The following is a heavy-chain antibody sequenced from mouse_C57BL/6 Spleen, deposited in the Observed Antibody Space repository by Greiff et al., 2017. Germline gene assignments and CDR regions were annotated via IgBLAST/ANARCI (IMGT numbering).Heavy chain of an antibody. CDR1: GYTFTSYN. Sequence: QVQLQQPGAELVRPGASVKMSCMASGYTFTSYNMHWVKQTPRQGLEWIGAIYPGNGDTFSNQKFKGKATLTVDKSSSTAYMQLSSLTSEDAAVYFCASYSNYGMDYWGQGTSVTVSS. J-gene: IGHJ4*01. CDR2: IYPGNGDT. V-gene: IGHV1-12*01. CDR3: ASYSNYGMDY. D-gene: IGHD2-5*01.